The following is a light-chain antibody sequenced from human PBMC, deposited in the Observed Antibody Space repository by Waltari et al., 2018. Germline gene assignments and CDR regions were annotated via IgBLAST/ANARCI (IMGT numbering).Light chain of an antibody. Sequence: QSALTQPPSASGSPGQSVTISCTGTSSDVGAYDYVSWYQQHPDKAPKLMIYEVTKRPPGVPDRFPAPNSVNPASLTVSGLQAEDEADYYCCAYAGSYMVFGAGTKVTVL. J-gene: IGLJ3*02. CDR3: CAYAGSYMV. CDR2: EVT. CDR1: SSDVGAYDY. V-gene: IGLV2-8*01.